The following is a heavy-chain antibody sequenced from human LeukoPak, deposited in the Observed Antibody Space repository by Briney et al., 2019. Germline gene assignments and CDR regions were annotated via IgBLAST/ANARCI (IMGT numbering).Heavy chain of an antibody. CDR2: VNSNSKSI. D-gene: IGHD6-19*01. V-gene: IGHV3-48*01. CDR3: AGDDGSGWYSLD. Sequence: GGSLRLSCSASGFTFSDYPMNWVGQAPGKGLEWLSYVNSNSKSIYYADSVKGRFTISRDNAKNSLFLQLNSLRAEDTAVYYCAGDDGSGWYSLDWGQGTLVTVSS. J-gene: IGHJ4*02. CDR1: GFTFSDYP.